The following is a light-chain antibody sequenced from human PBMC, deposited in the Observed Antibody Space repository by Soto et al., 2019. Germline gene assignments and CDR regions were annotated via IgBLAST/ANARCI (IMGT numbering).Light chain of an antibody. CDR1: QSVSSH. CDR3: QHYQSGHPIT. J-gene: IGKJ5*01. CDR2: GAS. V-gene: IGKV3-20*01. Sequence: EILLTQSPAARSLSPGERATLSCRTSQSVSSHLAWYQQKPGQAPRLLISGASSRATGIPDRFTGSGSETSFTLTISRLEPEDFALYYCQHYQSGHPITFGQGTRLEIK.